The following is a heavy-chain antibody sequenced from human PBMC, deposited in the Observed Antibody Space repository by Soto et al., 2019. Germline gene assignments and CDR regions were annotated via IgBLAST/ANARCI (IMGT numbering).Heavy chain of an antibody. CDR2: IIPIFGTA. D-gene: IGHD3-22*01. CDR3: ASWRKGLGYLWVWFEP. CDR1: GGTFSSYA. V-gene: IGHV1-69*01. J-gene: IGHJ5*02. Sequence: QVQLVQSGAEVKKPGSSVKVSCKASGGTFSSYAISWVRQAPGQGLEWMGGIIPIFGTANYAQKFQGRVTITTDESTSRAYIGLSSLRSGDSAVYYSASWRKGLGYLWVWFEPWGKGTLVTVSS.